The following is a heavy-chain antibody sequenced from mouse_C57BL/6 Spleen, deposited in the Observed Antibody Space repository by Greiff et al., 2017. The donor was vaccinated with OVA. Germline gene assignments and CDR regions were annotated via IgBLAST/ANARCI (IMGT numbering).Heavy chain of an antibody. V-gene: IGHV1-72*01. CDR3: ARSDGLDYYAMDY. Sequence: QSCTASGYTFTSYWMHWVKQRPGRGLEWIGRIDPNSGGTKYNEKFKSKATLTVDKPSSTAYMQLSSLTSEDSAVYYCARSDGLDYYAMDYWGQGTSVTVSS. CDR1: GYTFTSYW. J-gene: IGHJ4*01. CDR2: IDPNSGGT.